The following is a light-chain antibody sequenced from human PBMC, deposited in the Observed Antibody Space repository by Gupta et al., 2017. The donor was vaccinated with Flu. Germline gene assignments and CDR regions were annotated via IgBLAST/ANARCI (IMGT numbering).Light chain of an antibody. CDR1: SSNIGASFG. V-gene: IGLV1-40*01. CDR2: DNI. J-gene: IGLJ2*01. CDR3: QSYDSTLSVAI. Sequence: QFVVTQPPSVSGAPGQRVTISCNGRSSNIGASFGVHWYQQLPGTAPKLLIYDNINRPSGVPDRFSGSKSGTSASLAITGLQAEDEADYYCQSYDSTLSVAICGGGTKLTVL.